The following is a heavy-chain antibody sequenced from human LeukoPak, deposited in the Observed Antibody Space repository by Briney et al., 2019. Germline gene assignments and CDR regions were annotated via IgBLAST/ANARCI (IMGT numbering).Heavy chain of an antibody. Sequence: PGGSLRLSCAASGFIFSAYAMSWVRQAPGKGLEWVSVIYSDGSTYYSDSVKGRFTISRDNAKNTLYLHMNSLRIEDTAQYYCVKTVGDRAFDSWGQGTLVTVSS. CDR1: GFIFSAYA. CDR2: IYSDGST. J-gene: IGHJ4*02. D-gene: IGHD3-16*01. CDR3: VKTVGDRAFDS. V-gene: IGHV3-23*03.